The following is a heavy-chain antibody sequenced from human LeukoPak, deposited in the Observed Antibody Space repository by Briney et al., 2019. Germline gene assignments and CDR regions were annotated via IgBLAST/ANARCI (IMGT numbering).Heavy chain of an antibody. J-gene: IGHJ4*02. CDR1: GFTFSSYA. CDR2: ISGSGGST. V-gene: IGHV3-23*01. Sequence: QPGGSLRLSCAASGFTFSSYAMSWVRQAPGKGLEWVSAISGSGGSTSYADSVKGRFTISRDNSKNTLYLQMNSLRAEDTAVYYCAKDLSFGYSSGWSVFDYWGQGTPVTVSS. CDR3: AKDLSFGYSSGWSVFDY. D-gene: IGHD6-19*01.